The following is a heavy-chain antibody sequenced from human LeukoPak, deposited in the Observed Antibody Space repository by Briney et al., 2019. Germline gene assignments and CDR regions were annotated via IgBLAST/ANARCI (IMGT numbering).Heavy chain of an antibody. V-gene: IGHV3-23*01. D-gene: IGHD3-22*01. J-gene: IGHJ4*02. CDR2: VSGSGGST. Sequence: PGGSLRLSCAASGFAFSNYAMSWVRQAPGKGLEWVSAVSGSGGSTYHADSVKGRFTISRDNSKNTLYLQMNTLRAEDTAVYYCAKGGRSSGYYYDFDYWGQRTLVTVSS. CDR3: AKGGRSSGYYYDFDY. CDR1: GFAFSNYA.